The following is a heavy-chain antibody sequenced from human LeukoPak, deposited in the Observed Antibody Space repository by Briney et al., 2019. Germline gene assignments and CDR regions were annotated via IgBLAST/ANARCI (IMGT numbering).Heavy chain of an antibody. Sequence: HAGGSLRLSCAASGFTFSSYAMSWVRQAPGKGLEWVSAISGSGGSTYYADSMKGRFTISRDNSKNTLYLQMNSLRAEDTAVYYCAKWTPRNIAAAGVDPWGQGTLVTVSS. D-gene: IGHD6-13*01. J-gene: IGHJ5*02. CDR2: ISGSGGST. CDR3: AKWTPRNIAAAGVDP. V-gene: IGHV3-23*01. CDR1: GFTFSSYA.